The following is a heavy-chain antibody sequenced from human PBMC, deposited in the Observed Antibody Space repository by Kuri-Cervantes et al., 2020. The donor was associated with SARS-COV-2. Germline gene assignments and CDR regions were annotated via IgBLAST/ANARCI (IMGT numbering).Heavy chain of an antibody. V-gene: IGHV3-23*01. CDR3: AKGFMEIPPTRYYDP. CDR1: GFTFSNYA. D-gene: IGHD3-10*01. Sequence: GGSLRLSCAASGFTFSNYAMSWVRQAPGKGLEWVSVISYHGHDTYYAESVKGRFTISRDSSKDTLYLQMNSLRAEDTAIYYCAKGFMEIPPTRYYDPWGQGTLVTVSS. J-gene: IGHJ5*02. CDR2: ISYHGHDT.